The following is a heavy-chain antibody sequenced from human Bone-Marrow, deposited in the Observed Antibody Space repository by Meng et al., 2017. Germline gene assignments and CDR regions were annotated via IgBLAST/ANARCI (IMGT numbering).Heavy chain of an antibody. V-gene: IGHV3-7*03. CDR2: IKQDGSEK. D-gene: IGHD6-19*01. CDR3: ARAYSSGWYFDY. J-gene: IGHJ4*02. Sequence: GESLKISCAASGFTFSSYWMSWVRQAPGKGLEWVANIKQDGSEKYYVDSVKGRFTISRDNAKNSLYLQMNSLRAEDTAVYSCARAYSSGWYFDYWGQGTLVTVSS. CDR1: GFTFSSYW.